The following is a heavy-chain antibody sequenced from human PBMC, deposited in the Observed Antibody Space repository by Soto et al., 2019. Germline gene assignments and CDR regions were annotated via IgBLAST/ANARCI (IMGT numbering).Heavy chain of an antibody. D-gene: IGHD6-19*01. V-gene: IGHV3-30*18. J-gene: IGHJ4*02. CDR2: ISYDGSNK. CDR1: GFTFSSYG. Sequence: QVQLVESGGGVVQPGRSLRLSCAASGFTFSSYGMHWVRQAPGKGLEWVAVISYDGSNKYYADSVKGRFTISRDNSKNTLYLQMNSLRAEYTAVYYCAKDGGIAVAGFDYWGQGTLVTVSS. CDR3: AKDGGIAVAGFDY.